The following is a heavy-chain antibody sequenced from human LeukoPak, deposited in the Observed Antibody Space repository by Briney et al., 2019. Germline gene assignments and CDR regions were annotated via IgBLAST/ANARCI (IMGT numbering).Heavy chain of an antibody. CDR2: IRYDGSNK. D-gene: IGHD2-15*01. V-gene: IGHV3-30*02. CDR3: AKDFTLLTKAFDI. Sequence: GGSLRLSCGASGFSFSDYGMHWVRQAPGKGLEWVAFIRYDGSNKYYADSVKGRFTISRDNSKNTLYLQMNSLRAEDTAVYYCAKDFTLLTKAFDIWGQGTMVTVSS. CDR1: GFSFSDYG. J-gene: IGHJ3*02.